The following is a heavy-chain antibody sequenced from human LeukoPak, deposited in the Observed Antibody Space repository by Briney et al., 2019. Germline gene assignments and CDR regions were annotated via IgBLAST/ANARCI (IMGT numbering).Heavy chain of an antibody. CDR1: GFTFSTYS. V-gene: IGHV3-21*01. CDR2: ISSSSSYK. J-gene: IGHJ3*02. CDR3: ARTDYDSSGYYHAFDI. Sequence: GGSLRLSCAASGFTFSTYSMNWVRQAPGRGLEWVSSISSSSSYKYYADSVKGRFTISRDNAKNSLYPQMNSLRAEDTAVYYCARTDYDSSGYYHAFDIWGQGTMVTVSS. D-gene: IGHD3-22*01.